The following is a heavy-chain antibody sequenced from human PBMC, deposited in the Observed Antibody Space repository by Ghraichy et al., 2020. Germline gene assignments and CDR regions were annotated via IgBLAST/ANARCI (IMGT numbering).Heavy chain of an antibody. J-gene: IGHJ4*02. D-gene: IGHD2-2*01. CDR2: ISWDGGST. V-gene: IGHV3-43D*03. CDR1: GFTFDDYA. Sequence: GGSLRLSCAASGFTFDDYAMHWVRQAPGKGLEWVSLISWDGGSTYYADSVKGRFTISRDNSKNSLYLQMNSLRAEDTALYYCAKAACSSTSCHLDYWGQGTRVNVSS. CDR3: AKAACSSTSCHLDY.